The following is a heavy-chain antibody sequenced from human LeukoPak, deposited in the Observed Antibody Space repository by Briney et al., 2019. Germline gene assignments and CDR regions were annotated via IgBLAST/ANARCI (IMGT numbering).Heavy chain of an antibody. CDR1: GFTFSSYE. Sequence: GGSLRLSCAASGFTFSSYEMNWVRQAPGKGLEWVSCISSSGSTICYADSVKGRFTISRDNAKNSLYLQMNSLRAEDTAVYYCARNSGSYMNLYYYYGMDVWGKGTTVTVSS. D-gene: IGHD3-10*01. CDR3: ARNSGSYMNLYYYYGMDV. J-gene: IGHJ6*04. CDR2: ISSSGSTI. V-gene: IGHV3-48*03.